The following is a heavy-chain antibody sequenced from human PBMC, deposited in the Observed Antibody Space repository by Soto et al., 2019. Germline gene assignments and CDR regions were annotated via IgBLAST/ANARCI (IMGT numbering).Heavy chain of an antibody. Sequence: QVQLVESGGGVVQPGRSLRLSCAASGFTFSSYGMHWVRQAPGKGLEWVAVISYGGSNKYYADSVKGRFTISRDNSKNPLYLQMNNLRAEDMAVYYCAKDNCISTSCYRLYNWFDPWGQGTLVTVSS. CDR1: GFTFSSYG. D-gene: IGHD2-2*01. J-gene: IGHJ5*02. CDR2: ISYGGSNK. V-gene: IGHV3-30*18. CDR3: AKDNCISTSCYRLYNWFDP.